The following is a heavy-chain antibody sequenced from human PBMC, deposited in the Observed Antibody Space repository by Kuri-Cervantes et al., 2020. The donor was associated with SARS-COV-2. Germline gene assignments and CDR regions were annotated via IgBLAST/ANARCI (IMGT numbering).Heavy chain of an antibody. D-gene: IGHD1-26*01. CDR3: ARGRGSYYFYYYGMDV. CDR1: GFTFSSYG. J-gene: IGHJ6*02. Sequence: GESLKISCSASGFTFSSYGMHWVRQAPGKGLEWVAVISYDGSNKYYADSVKGRFTISRDNSKNTLYLQMNSLRAEDTAVYYCARGRGSYYFYYYGMDVWGQGTTVTVSS. V-gene: IGHV3-30*03. CDR2: ISYDGSNK.